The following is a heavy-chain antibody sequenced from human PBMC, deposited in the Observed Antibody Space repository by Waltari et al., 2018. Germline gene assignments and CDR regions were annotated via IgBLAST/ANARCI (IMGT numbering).Heavy chain of an antibody. J-gene: IGHJ4*02. CDR1: GFTVSSNY. CDR3: ARGYSYGVFDY. V-gene: IGHV3-53*01. Sequence: EVQLVESGGGLIQPGGSLSLSCPAPGFTVSSNYMSWVRQAPGKGLEWVSVIYSGGSTYYADSVKGRFTISRDNSKNTLYHQMNSLRAEDTAVYYCARGYSYGVFDYWGQGTLVTVSS. CDR2: IYSGGST. D-gene: IGHD5-18*01.